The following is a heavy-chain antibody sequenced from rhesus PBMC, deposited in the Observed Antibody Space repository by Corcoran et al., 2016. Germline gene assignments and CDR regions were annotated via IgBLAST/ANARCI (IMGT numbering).Heavy chain of an antibody. Sequence: QVQLQESGPGLVKPSETLSLTCAVSGASIRSYWWSWLRQPPGQGLEWVGGIKCNSENSYYNPSLKSRVTISKDASKSQFSLKLSSVTDADTAVYYCARSGYGSGGVYWGQGVLVTVSS. CDR3: ARSGYGSGGVY. CDR2: IKCNSENS. D-gene: IGHD4-4*01. J-gene: IGHJ4*01. CDR1: GASIRSYW. V-gene: IGHV4-80*01.